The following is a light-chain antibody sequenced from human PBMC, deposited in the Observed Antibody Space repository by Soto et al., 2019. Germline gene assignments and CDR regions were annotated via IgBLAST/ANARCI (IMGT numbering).Light chain of an antibody. J-gene: IGLJ3*02. Sequence: QSALTQPASVSGSPGQSITISCTGTSSDVGGYNYVSWYQQHPGKAPKLMIYDVTNRPSGVSNRFSGSKSGNTASLTISGLQAEDEADYYRSSYTTFSTWVFGGGTKLTVL. V-gene: IGLV2-14*01. CDR2: DVT. CDR1: SSDVGGYNY. CDR3: SSYTTFSTWV.